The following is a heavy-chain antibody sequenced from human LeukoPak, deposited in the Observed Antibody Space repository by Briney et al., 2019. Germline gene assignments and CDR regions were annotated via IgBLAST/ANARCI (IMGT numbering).Heavy chain of an antibody. CDR2: IISSGAGT. J-gene: IGHJ3*02. D-gene: IGHD6-19*01. CDR1: GFSFSSYA. V-gene: IGHV3-23*01. CDR3: ARSGIAVAFHAFDI. Sequence: GGSLRLSCAASGFSFSSYAMSWVRQAPGKGLEWVSGIISSGAGTNYADSVRGRFTISRDNSKNTLYLQMNSLRAEDTAVYYCARSGIAVAFHAFDIWGQGTMVTVSS.